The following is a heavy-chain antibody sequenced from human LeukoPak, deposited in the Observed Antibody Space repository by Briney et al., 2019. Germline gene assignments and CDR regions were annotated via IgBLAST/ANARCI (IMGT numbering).Heavy chain of an antibody. D-gene: IGHD4-11*01. CDR1: GYTFRGNY. CDR3: ARDPSSVTLYFFDY. V-gene: IGHV1-2*02. CDR2: IDANNGDT. J-gene: IGHJ4*02. Sequence: APVKVSCKASGYTFRGNYIHWLRQAPGQGLEWMGWIDANNGDTKSAQKFQGRVTMSRDTSISTAYMDLSSLSPDDAAVYYCARDPSSVTLYFFDYRGQGTLVTVSS.